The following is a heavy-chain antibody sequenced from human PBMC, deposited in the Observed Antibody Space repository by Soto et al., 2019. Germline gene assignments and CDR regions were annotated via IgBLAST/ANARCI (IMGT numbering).Heavy chain of an antibody. V-gene: IGHV3-21*01. CDR3: AREYTAWPLAYGLDV. CDR1: GFTFSTFS. CDR2: ISSRSDI. J-gene: IGHJ6*02. D-gene: IGHD2-2*02. Sequence: GGSLRLSCVGSGFTFSTFSINWVRQAPGKGLEWVSSISSRSDIYYADSVKGRFTISRDNAKNSVSLQMNSLRAEDTAVYYCAREYTAWPLAYGLDVWGQGTTVTVSS.